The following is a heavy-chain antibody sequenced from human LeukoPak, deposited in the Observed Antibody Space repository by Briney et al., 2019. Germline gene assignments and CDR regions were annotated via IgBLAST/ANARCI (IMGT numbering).Heavy chain of an antibody. D-gene: IGHD1-26*01. V-gene: IGHV1-2*02. CDR3: VRGSGGY. Sequence: ASVKVSCKASGGTFSSYAISWVRQAPGQGLEWMGRIHPNAGGTLYAQNFQDRVTVTWDTSITTAYVELSRLTSDDTALYYCVRGSGGYWGQGTLVTVSS. CDR2: IHPNAGGT. J-gene: IGHJ4*02. CDR1: GGTFSSYA.